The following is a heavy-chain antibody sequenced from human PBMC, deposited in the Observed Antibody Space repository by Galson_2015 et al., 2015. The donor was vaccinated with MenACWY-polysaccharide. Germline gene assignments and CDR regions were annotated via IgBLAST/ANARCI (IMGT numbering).Heavy chain of an antibody. CDR3: TRDRPIDY. J-gene: IGHJ4*02. V-gene: IGHV3-49*03. CDR2: IRCKASGETT. Sequence: ALRISCEASGFTFGDYAMAWFRQAPGQGLEWVGFIRCKASGETTGYAASVKGRFTISINDSKSTACLQMNSLQTEDTAIYCCTRDRPIDYWGQGTLVTVSS. CDR1: GFTFGDYA.